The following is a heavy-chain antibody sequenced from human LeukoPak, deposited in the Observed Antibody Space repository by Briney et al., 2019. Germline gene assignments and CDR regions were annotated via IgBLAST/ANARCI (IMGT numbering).Heavy chain of an antibody. D-gene: IGHD3-22*01. CDR3: ARLGDYYDSSGYYHAFDI. CDR1: GGSISSYY. J-gene: IGHJ3*02. V-gene: IGHV4-59*08. Sequence: SETLSLTCTVSGGSISSYYWSWIRQPPGKGLEWIGYIYYSGSINYNPSLKSRVTISVDTSKNQFSLKLSSVTAADTAVYYCARLGDYYDSSGYYHAFDIWGQGTMVTVSS. CDR2: IYYSGSI.